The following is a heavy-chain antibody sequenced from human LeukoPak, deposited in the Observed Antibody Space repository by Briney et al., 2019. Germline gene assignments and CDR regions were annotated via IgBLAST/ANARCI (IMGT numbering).Heavy chain of an antibody. CDR3: ARDSPPPVVGAREGRATQKYYYGMDV. CDR2: INPNSGGT. CDR1: GYTFTGYY. D-gene: IGHD1-26*01. V-gene: IGHV1-2*04. J-gene: IGHJ6*02. Sequence: GASVKVSCKASGYTFTGYYMHWVRQAPGQGLEWMGWINPNSGGTNYAQKFQGWVTMTRDTSISTAYMELSRLRSDDTAVYYCARDSPPPVVGAREGRATQKYYYGMDVWGQGTTVTVSS.